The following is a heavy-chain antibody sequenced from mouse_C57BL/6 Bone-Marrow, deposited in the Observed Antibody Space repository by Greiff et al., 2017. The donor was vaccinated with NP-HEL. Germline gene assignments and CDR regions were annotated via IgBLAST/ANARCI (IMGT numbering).Heavy chain of an antibody. J-gene: IGHJ1*03. Sequence: QVQLQQSGAELVRPGASVTLSCKASGYTFTDYEMHWVKQTPVHGLEWIGAIDPETGGTSYNQKFKGKAILTADKSSSTAYMELRSLTSEDSAVYYCTRSCCGRTSWYLDVWGTGTAVTVSS. D-gene: IGHD1-1*01. CDR3: TRSCCGRTSWYLDV. CDR2: IDPETGGT. V-gene: IGHV1-15*01. CDR1: GYTFTDYE.